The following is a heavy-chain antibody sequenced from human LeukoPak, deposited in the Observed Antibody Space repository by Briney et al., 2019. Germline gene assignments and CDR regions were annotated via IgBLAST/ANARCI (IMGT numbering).Heavy chain of an antibody. CDR1: EFSVGSNY. CDR2: IYSGGST. D-gene: IGHD3-22*01. J-gene: IGHJ3*02. V-gene: IGHV3-66*01. CDR3: AKISGYDSSGYRFDAFDI. Sequence: PGGSLRLSCAASEFSVGSNYMTWVRQAPGKGLEWVSLIYSGGSTYYADSVKGRFTISRDNSKNTLYLQMNSQRAEDTAVYYCAKISGYDSSGYRFDAFDIWGQGTMVTVSS.